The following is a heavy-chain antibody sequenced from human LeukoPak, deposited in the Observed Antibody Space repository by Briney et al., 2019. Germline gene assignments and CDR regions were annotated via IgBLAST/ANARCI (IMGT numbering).Heavy chain of an antibody. CDR1: GYSISSGYY. J-gene: IGHJ4*02. Sequence: SETLSLTCTVSGYSISSGYYWGWIRQPPGKGLEWIGSIYYSGSTYYNPSLKSRVTISVDTSKNQFSLKLSSVTAADTAVYYCVRLRWSGSSWHLDYWGQGTLVTVSS. V-gene: IGHV4-38-2*02. D-gene: IGHD6-13*01. CDR2: IYYSGST. CDR3: VRLRWSGSSWHLDY.